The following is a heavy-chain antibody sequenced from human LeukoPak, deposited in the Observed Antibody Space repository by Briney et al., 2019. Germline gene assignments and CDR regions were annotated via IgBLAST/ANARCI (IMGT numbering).Heavy chain of an antibody. D-gene: IGHD1-26*01. CDR3: ARDRSGTYSMDY. CDR2: IWFDGRNK. J-gene: IGHJ4*02. Sequence: GGSLRLSCAASGFTFNTYGMHWVRQTPGKGLEWAAVIWFDGRNKYYADSVKGRFTISRDNSKNTLFLQMNSLRAEDTAVYYCARDRSGTYSMDYWGQGTLVTVSS. V-gene: IGHV3-33*01. CDR1: GFTFNTYG.